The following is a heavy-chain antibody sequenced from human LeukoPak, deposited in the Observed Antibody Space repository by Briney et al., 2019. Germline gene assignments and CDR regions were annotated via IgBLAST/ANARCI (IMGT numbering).Heavy chain of an antibody. CDR1: GFTFSSYA. Sequence: GGSLRLSCAASGFTFSSYAMSWVRQAPGKGLEWVSAISGSGGSTYCADSVKGRFTISRDNSKNTLYLQMNSLRAEDTAVYYCAKYLRAEGWFDPWGQGTLVTVSS. CDR2: ISGSGGST. J-gene: IGHJ5*02. V-gene: IGHV3-23*01. CDR3: AKYLRAEGWFDP.